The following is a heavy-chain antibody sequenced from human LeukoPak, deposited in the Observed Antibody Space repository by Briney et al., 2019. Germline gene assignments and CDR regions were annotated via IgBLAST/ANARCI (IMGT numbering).Heavy chain of an antibody. CDR3: ARGLGSGWYYVDY. D-gene: IGHD6-19*01. Sequence: RPGGSLRLSCAASGFTFSSYWMSWVRQAPGKGRECVANIKQDGSEKYYVDSVKGRFTISRDNAKNSLYLQMNSLRAEDTAVYYCARGLGSGWYYVDYWGQGTLVTVSS. V-gene: IGHV3-7*01. CDR1: GFTFSSYW. J-gene: IGHJ4*02. CDR2: IKQDGSEK.